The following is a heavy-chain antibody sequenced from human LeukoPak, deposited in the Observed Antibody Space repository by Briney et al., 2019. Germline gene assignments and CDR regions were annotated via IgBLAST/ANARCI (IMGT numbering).Heavy chain of an antibody. Sequence: ASVKVSCKASGYTFTSYGISWVRQAPGQGLEWMGWISAYNGDTNYAQKLQGRVTMTTDTSTTTVYMELRSLRSDGTAMYFCARATAGDVDYWGQGTLVTVSS. CDR1: GYTFTSYG. CDR3: ARATAGDVDY. CDR2: ISAYNGDT. D-gene: IGHD3-16*01. V-gene: IGHV1-18*04. J-gene: IGHJ4*02.